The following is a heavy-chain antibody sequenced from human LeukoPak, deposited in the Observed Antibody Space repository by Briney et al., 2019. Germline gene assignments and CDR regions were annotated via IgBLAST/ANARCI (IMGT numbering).Heavy chain of an antibody. CDR3: AREPGYYYYVDV. V-gene: IGHV3-21*01. CDR2: ISSSSSYI. Sequence: GGSLRLSCAASVFTFSSYSMNWVRQAPGKGLEWVSSISSSSSYIYYADSVKGRFTISRDNAKNSLYLQMNSLRAEDTAVYYCAREPGYYYYVDVWGKGTTVTVSS. J-gene: IGHJ6*03. CDR1: VFTFSSYS.